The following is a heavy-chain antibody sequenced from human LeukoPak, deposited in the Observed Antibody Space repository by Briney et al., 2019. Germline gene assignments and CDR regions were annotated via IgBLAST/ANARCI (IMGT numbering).Heavy chain of an antibody. V-gene: IGHV4-61*01. J-gene: IGHJ4*02. CDR3: AREHDSGYFDY. D-gene: IGHD2-21*02. CDR1: GGSVSSGTYY. CDR2: ISYIGNT. Sequence: SETLSLTRTISGGSVSSGTYYWSWIRQPPGKELEWIGYISYIGNTNYNPSLKSRVTISKDTSKNQFSLKLSSVTAADTAVYHCAREHDSGYFDYWGQGVLVTVAT.